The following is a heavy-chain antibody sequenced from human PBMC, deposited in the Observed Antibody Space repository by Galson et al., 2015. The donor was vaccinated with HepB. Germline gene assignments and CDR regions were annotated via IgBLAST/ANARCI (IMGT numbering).Heavy chain of an antibody. CDR1: GFTFSGSG. Sequence: SLRLSCAASGFTFSGSGIHWVRLASGKALEWVGRIRNRANNYATAYAASVRGGFTVSRDDSKNTAYLQMNSLKTEDPAVYYCTRPGYGSSWFLDYSHGMDIWSQGTTVIVS. J-gene: IGHJ6*02. V-gene: IGHV3-73*01. CDR2: IRNRANNYAT. D-gene: IGHD6-13*01. CDR3: TRPGYGSSWFLDYSHGMDI.